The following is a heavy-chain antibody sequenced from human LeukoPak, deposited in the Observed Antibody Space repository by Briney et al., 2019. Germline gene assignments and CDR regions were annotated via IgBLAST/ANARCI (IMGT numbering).Heavy chain of an antibody. CDR3: ARDSSRDGYNFFDY. Sequence: GGSLRLSCAASGFTFSSYGMHWVRQAPGKGLEWVAVIWYDGSNKYYADSVKGRFTISRDNSKNTLYLQMNSLRAEDTAVYYCARDSSRDGYNFFDYWGQGTLVTVSS. J-gene: IGHJ4*02. CDR1: GFTFSSYG. V-gene: IGHV3-33*01. D-gene: IGHD5-24*01. CDR2: IWYDGSNK.